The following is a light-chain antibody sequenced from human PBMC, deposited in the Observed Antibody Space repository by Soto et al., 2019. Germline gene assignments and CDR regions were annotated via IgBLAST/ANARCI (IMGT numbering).Light chain of an antibody. CDR2: DAT. CDR3: QQRSSAYS. Sequence: EIVLTQSPATLSLSPGERAALSCRASQSISRYLAWYQQKPGQPPRLLIYDATKRATGLPARFSGSGSGTDFTLTISSLEPEDFAVYYCQQRSSAYSFGQGTKLEI. J-gene: IGKJ2*03. V-gene: IGKV3-11*01. CDR1: QSISRY.